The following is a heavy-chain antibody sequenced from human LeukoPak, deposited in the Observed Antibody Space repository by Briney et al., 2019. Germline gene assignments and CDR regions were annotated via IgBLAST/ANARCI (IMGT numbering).Heavy chain of an antibody. J-gene: IGHJ5*02. CDR3: AREMALSLYDFWSGYPFDP. CDR2: MNPNSGNA. Sequence: GASVKASCKASGYTFTSYDVNWVRQATGQGLEWMGWMNPNSGNAGYAQKFQGRVTITRNTSISTAYMELSSLRSEDTAVYYCAREMALSLYDFWSGYPFDPWGQGTLVTVSS. D-gene: IGHD3-3*01. V-gene: IGHV1-8*03. CDR1: GYTFTSYD.